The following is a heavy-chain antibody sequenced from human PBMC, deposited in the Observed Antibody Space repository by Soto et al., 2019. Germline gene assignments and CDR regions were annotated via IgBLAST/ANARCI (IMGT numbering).Heavy chain of an antibody. J-gene: IGHJ3*02. V-gene: IGHV3-23*01. CDR2: ISDSGGLT. CDR3: ARRAFGSSRSFDI. Sequence: PGGSLRLSCAASGFAFSSHPMSWVRQAPERGLEWVSGISDSGGLTYNADPVKGRFTISRDNSKNTLYLQMNSLRAEDTALYYCARRAFGSSRSFDIWGQGTMVTVSS. D-gene: IGHD6-6*01. CDR1: GFAFSSHP.